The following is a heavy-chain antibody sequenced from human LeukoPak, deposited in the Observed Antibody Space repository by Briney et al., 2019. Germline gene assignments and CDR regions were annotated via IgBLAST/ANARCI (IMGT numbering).Heavy chain of an antibody. CDR2: INHSGST. J-gene: IGHJ4*02. V-gene: IGHV4-34*01. CDR1: GGSFSNYY. CDR3: ASRYFDY. Sequence: SETLSLTCAVYGGSFSNYYWSWIRQPPGKGLEWIGEINHSGSTNYNPSLKSRVTISVDTSKNQFYLKLSSVTAADTAVYYCASRYFDYWGQGTLVTVSS.